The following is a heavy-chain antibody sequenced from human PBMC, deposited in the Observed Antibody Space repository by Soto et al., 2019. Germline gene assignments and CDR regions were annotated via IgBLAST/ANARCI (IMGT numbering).Heavy chain of an antibody. CDR1: GFTFSRYA. V-gene: IGHV3-33*03. Sequence: QVQLVESGGGVVQPGTSLRLSCATSGFTFSRYAMHWVRQAPGKGLEWVAILWSDGSNVHYGDSVKGRFTISRDNSKNTLYLQMNDLRVEDTAVXXCAXXFIDYGDSGGFDQWGQGTLVTVSS. CDR3: AXXFIDYGDSGGFDQ. D-gene: IGHD4-17*01. J-gene: IGHJ4*02. CDR2: LWSDGSNV.